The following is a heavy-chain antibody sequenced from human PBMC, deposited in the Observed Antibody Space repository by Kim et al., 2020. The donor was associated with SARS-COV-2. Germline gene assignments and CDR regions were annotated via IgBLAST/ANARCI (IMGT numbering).Heavy chain of an antibody. CDR2: INPNSGGT. CDR3: ARALVGWLVQGNFDY. CDR1: GYTFTGYY. J-gene: IGHJ4*02. D-gene: IGHD6-19*01. V-gene: IGHV1-2*02. Sequence: ASVKVSCKASGYTFTGYYMHWVRQAPGQGLEWMGWINPNSGGTNYAQKFQGRVTMTRDTSISTAYMELSRLRSDDTAVYYCARALVGWLVQGNFDYWGQGTLVTVSS.